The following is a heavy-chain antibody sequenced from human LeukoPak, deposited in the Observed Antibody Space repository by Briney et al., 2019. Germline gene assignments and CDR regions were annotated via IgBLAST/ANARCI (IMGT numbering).Heavy chain of an antibody. D-gene: IGHD6-6*01. J-gene: IGHJ6*03. Sequence: KPSETLSLTCTVSGGSISSYYWSWIRQPPGKGLEWIGSISYSGSTYYNPSVQSRVTISEDTSRNQFFLKLTSLTAADTAVFYCARRSSSSGYYYYMDVWGKGTTVTVSS. CDR1: GGSISSYY. CDR3: ARRSSSSGYYYYMDV. V-gene: IGHV4-59*04. CDR2: ISYSGST.